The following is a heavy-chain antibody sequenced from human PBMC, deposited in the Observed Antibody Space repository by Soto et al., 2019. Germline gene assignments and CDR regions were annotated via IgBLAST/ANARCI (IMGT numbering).Heavy chain of an antibody. V-gene: IGHV1-18*04. D-gene: IGHD2-2*01. J-gene: IGHJ4*02. Sequence: QIQLVQSGPEVKKPGASMKVSCKAYDFSFTSHGISWVRQAPGQGLEWMGWISLYNGNTNYAQQFQGRVTMTTDTSTSIAYMELRSLRSDDTAMYFCAIYHLELFRFDYWGQGTLVTVSS. CDR1: DFSFTSHG. CDR2: ISLYNGNT. CDR3: AIYHLELFRFDY.